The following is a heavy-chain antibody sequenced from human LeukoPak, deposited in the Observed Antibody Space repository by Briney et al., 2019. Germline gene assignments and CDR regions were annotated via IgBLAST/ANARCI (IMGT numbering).Heavy chain of an antibody. J-gene: IGHJ4*02. V-gene: IGHV3-48*01. Sequence: PGGSLRLSCAASGFTFSSYTMNRVRQAPGKGLEWVSYISSGSNIYYADSVKGRFTISRDNSKNTLYLQMNSLRAEDTAVYYCAKVPYYYDSSGPHFDYWGQGTLVTVSS. CDR1: GFTFSSYT. D-gene: IGHD3-22*01. CDR2: ISSGSNI. CDR3: AKVPYYYDSSGPHFDY.